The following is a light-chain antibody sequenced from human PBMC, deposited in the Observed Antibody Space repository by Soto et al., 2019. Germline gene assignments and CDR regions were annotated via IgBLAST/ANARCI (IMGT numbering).Light chain of an antibody. CDR1: QSVSSY. CDR3: QQPGA. J-gene: IGKJ3*01. CDR2: DAS. V-gene: IGKV3-11*01. Sequence: EIVLTQSPAPLSLSPGEIATLSCSASQSVSSYLAWYQQKPAQAPRLLIYDASNRATGIPARFSGRGSGTDFTLTIRSLEPEDFAVYYCQQPGAFGPGTKLDIK.